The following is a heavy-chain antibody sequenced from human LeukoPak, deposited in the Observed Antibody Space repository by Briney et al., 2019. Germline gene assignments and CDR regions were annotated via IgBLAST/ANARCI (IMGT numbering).Heavy chain of an antibody. J-gene: IGHJ4*02. CDR1: GFTVSSFY. D-gene: IGHD3-22*01. Sequence: GGSLRLSCAASGFTVSSFYMNWIRQAPGKGLKWVSVIYSSGDTFYADSVKGRFTISRDNAKNTLYLQMNSLRAEDTAVYYCARDRGAYYYDTGYWGQGTLVTVSS. CDR3: ARDRGAYYYDTGY. CDR2: IYSSGDT. V-gene: IGHV3-66*01.